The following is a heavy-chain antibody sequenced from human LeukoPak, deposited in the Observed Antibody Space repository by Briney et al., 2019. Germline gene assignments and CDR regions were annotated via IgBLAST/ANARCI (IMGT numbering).Heavy chain of an antibody. D-gene: IGHD3-22*01. CDR2: ISGDGGST. CDR3: AKDTYYYDSSGYEGPSFDY. CDR1: GFTFDDYA. V-gene: IGHV3-43*02. Sequence: GGSLRLSCAASGFTFDDYAMHWVRQAPGKGLEWASLISGDGGSTYYADSVKGRFTISRDNSKNSLYLQMNSLRTEDTALYYCAKDTYYYDSSGYEGPSFDYWRQGTLVTVSS. J-gene: IGHJ4*02.